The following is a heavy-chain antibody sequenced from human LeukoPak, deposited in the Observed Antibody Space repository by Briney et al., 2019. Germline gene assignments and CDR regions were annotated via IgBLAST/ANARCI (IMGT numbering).Heavy chain of an antibody. CDR1: GLTFSSHW. CDR3: ARDLGYCSAGNCYSVFDY. Sequence: GGSLRLSCAGSGLTFSSHWMSWVRQSPGKGPEWVAHIKEDGSEKYYVDSVKGRFTVSRDNAKNSLYLQMNSLTADDTAVYYCARDLGYCSAGNCYSVFDYWGQGTLVTVSS. J-gene: IGHJ4*02. D-gene: IGHD2-15*01. CDR2: IKEDGSEK. V-gene: IGHV3-7*01.